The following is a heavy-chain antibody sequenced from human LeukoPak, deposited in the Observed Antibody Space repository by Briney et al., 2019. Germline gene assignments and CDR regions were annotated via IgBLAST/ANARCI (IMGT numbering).Heavy chain of an antibody. D-gene: IGHD3-22*01. CDR2: INHSGST. J-gene: IGHJ4*02. Sequence: PSETLSLTCAVYGGSFSGYYWSWIRQPPGKGLEWIGEINHSGSTNYNPSLKSRVTISVDTSKNQFSLKLSSVTAADTAVYYCAREIGGYYDSSGYYFDYWGQGTLVTVSS. CDR1: GGSFSGYY. CDR3: AREIGGYYDSSGYYFDY. V-gene: IGHV4-34*01.